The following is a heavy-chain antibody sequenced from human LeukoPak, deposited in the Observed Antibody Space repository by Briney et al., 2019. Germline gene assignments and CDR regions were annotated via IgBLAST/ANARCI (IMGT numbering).Heavy chain of an antibody. CDR1: GFNFHSFP. CDR2: ISSGGSTI. D-gene: IGHD6-13*01. Sequence: PGGSLRLSCVVSGFNFHSFPMNWVRQAPGKGLEWVSYISSGGSTIYYRDSVKGRFTISRDNGKSSLYLQVNSLRVEDTAVYYCATTTRSSWSPFDYWGQGTLVSVSS. V-gene: IGHV3-48*01. CDR3: ATTTRSSWSPFDY. J-gene: IGHJ4*02.